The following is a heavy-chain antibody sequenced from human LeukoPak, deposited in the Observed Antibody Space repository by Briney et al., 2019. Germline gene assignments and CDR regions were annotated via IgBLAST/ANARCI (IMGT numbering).Heavy chain of an antibody. V-gene: IGHV3-30-3*01. CDR3: ARGGPTEGYYFDY. D-gene: IGHD3-16*01. Sequence: GRSLRLSCAASGFTFSSYAMHWVRQAPGKGLEWVAVISYDGSNKYYADSVKGRFTISGDNSKNTLYLQMNSLRAEDTAVYYCARGGPTEGYYFDYWGQGTLVTVSS. CDR1: GFTFSSYA. J-gene: IGHJ4*02. CDR2: ISYDGSNK.